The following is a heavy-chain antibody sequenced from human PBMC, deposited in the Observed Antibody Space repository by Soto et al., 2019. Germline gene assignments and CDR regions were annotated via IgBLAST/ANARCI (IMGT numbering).Heavy chain of an antibody. CDR1: GFTFSKYW. CDR2: IDPYDTGI. V-gene: IGHV3-74*01. J-gene: IGHJ4*02. Sequence: GGSLRLSCAASGFTFSKYWFHWVRQAPGKGLMWVSRIDPYDTGITYADSVKGRFTISRDNSKNTLYLQMNSQRADDTAVYYCARGSSSWYVSFDYWGQGILVTVSS. D-gene: IGHD6-13*01. CDR3: ARGSSSWYVSFDY.